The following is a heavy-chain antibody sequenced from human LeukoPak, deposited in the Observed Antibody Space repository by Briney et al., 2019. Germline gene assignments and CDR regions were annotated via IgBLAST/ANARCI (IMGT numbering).Heavy chain of an antibody. CDR3: ARVMKVRGITFFDMDV. J-gene: IGHJ6*02. Sequence: TPSETLSLTCTVSGGSISNYYWSWIRQPPGKGLEWIGYIFYTGSTAYNSSLEGRVTISVDSSKNQVSLRLNSVTAADTAVYYCARVMKVRGITFFDMDVWGQGTTVTVSS. D-gene: IGHD3-10*01. CDR1: GGSISNYY. V-gene: IGHV4-59*01. CDR2: IFYTGST.